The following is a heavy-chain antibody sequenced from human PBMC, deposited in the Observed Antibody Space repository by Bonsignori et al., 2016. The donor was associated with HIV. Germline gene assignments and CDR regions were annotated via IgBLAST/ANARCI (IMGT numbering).Heavy chain of an antibody. V-gene: IGHV3-7*03. CDR2: ITAGGRAE. CDR1: GFTFSNHY. CDR3: TRDPDTSSKIDY. J-gene: IGHJ4*02. Sequence: GGSLRLSCAASGFTFSNHYMSWVRLAPGKGPEWVAYITAGGRAEYYLDSVKGRFTISRDNARNSLYLQMNNLRADDTAIYYCTRDPDTSSKIDYWGQGTLVTVSS. D-gene: IGHD2-2*01.